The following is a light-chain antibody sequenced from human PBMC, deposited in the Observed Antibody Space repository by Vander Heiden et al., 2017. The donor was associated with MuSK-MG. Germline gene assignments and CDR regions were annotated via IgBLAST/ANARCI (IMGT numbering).Light chain of an antibody. CDR3: QQYDNWPPFT. CDR2: GAS. V-gene: IGKV3-15*01. Sequence: EVVMTQSPATLSVSPGDRATLSCRASQSVGSNLAWYQQRPGQAPRLLIYGASIRATGVPARFSGSGSGTEFTLTITSLQSADFAIYYCQQYDNWPPFTFGHGTKVXIK. J-gene: IGKJ3*01. CDR1: QSVGSN.